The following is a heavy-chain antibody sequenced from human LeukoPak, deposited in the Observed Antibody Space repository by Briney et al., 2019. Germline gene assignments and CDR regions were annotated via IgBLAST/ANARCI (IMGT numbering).Heavy chain of an antibody. D-gene: IGHD2-2*01. CDR3: ARASGDFCTSSSCFKSLYYYYMDV. V-gene: IGHV1-2*02. Sequence: ASVKVSCKASGYTFTGYYMHWVRQAPGQGLEWMGWINPNSGGTNYAQNFQGRVTMTRDTSISTAFMEVNRLRSDDTAVYFCARASGDFCTSSSCFKSLYYYYMDVWGKGTTVTVSS. CDR1: GYTFTGYY. CDR2: INPNSGGT. J-gene: IGHJ6*03.